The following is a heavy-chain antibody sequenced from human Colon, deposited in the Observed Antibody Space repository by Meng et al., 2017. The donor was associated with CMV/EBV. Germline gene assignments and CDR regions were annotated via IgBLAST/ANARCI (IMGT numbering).Heavy chain of an antibody. D-gene: IGHD2-2*01. V-gene: IGHV4-39*07. CDR1: GASIRSSSSY. CDR3: ARGVHGRYCPGTTCYPVDD. CDR2: MNYGGSK. Sequence: SETLSLTCTVSGASIRSSSSYWGWIRHTPGKGLEWIGNMNYGGSKYYNPSLKSRVSISADTSKHQFFLKLTSVTAADTAVYYCARGVHGRYCPGTTCYPVDDWGQGTLVTVSS. J-gene: IGHJ4*02.